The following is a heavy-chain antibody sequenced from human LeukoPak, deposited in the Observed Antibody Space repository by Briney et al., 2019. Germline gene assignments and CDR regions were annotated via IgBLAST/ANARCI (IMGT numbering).Heavy chain of an antibody. CDR1: GFTFTTFN. CDR3: AGRDYGDYFFDS. J-gene: IGHJ4*02. V-gene: IGHV3-21*01. D-gene: IGHD4-17*01. CDR2: IISSSDYI. Sequence: PGGSLRLSCAASGFTFTTFNMNWVRQSPGKGLEWVSCIISSSDYIHYADSVKGRFTISRDNSRNSLYLQMNSLRAEDTAVYYCAGRDYGDYFFDSWGQGTLVTVSS.